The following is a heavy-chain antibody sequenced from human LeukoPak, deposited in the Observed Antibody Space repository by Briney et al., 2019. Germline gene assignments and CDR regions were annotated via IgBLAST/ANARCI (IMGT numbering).Heavy chain of an antibody. Sequence: RPSETLSLTCTVSGGSISSYYWSWIRQPPGKVLEWLGYMYYSGSTNYNPSLKSRVTISVDMSKNQVSLKLSSVTAADAAVYYCARTTEDCSRTSCYQYWFDPWGQGTLVTVSS. J-gene: IGHJ5*02. CDR1: GGSISSYY. CDR3: ARTTEDCSRTSCYQYWFDP. D-gene: IGHD2-2*01. CDR2: MYYSGST. V-gene: IGHV4-59*01.